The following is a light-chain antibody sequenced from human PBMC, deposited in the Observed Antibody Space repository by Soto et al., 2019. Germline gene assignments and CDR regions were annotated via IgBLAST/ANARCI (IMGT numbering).Light chain of an antibody. Sequence: DIQMTQSPSTLSGSVADRVTLTCRERQIISSWLAWYQQKPGKAPKLLIYKASTFKSGVPSRFSGSGSGTEFTLTISSLQPDDFATYYCQHYNSYSEPFGQGTKVDIK. CDR3: QHYNSYSEP. CDR1: QIISSW. CDR2: KAS. V-gene: IGKV1-5*03. J-gene: IGKJ1*01.